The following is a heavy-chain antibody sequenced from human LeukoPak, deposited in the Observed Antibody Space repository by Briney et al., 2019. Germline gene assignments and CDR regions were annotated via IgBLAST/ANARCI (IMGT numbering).Heavy chain of an antibody. Sequence: SETLSLTCTVARGSISSSSYYWGWIRQPPGKGLEWIGSIYYSGSTYYNPSLKSRVTISVDTSKNQFSLKLSSVTAADTAVYYCARLVTTVVIWGQGTLVTVSS. D-gene: IGHD4-11*01. CDR1: RGSISSSSYY. J-gene: IGHJ4*02. CDR3: ARLVTTVVI. V-gene: IGHV4-39*01. CDR2: IYYSGST.